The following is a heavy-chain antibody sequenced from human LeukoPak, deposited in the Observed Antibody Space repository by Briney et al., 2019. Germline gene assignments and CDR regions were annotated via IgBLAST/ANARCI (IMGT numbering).Heavy chain of an antibody. J-gene: IGHJ4*02. CDR2: IYYSGST. CDR1: GGSISSSSYY. D-gene: IGHD3-22*01. Sequence: SETLSLTCTVSGGSISSSSYYWGWIRQPPGKGLEWIGSIYYSGSTNYNPSLKSRVTISVDTSKNQFSLKLSSVTAADTAVYYCAREVVEDYYDSSGYYYVTGGFDYWGQGTLVTVSS. CDR3: AREVVEDYYDSSGYYYVTGGFDY. V-gene: IGHV4-39*07.